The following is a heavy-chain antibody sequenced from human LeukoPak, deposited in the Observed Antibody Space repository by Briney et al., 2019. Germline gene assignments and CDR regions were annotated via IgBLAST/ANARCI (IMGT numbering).Heavy chain of an antibody. Sequence: GGSLRLSCAASGFTFSTYWMHWVRQAPGKGLEWVASIKTNGSARYYVDSVKGRFIISRDNAKNSLYLQMNSLRAEDTAVYYCARDHYYGSGSYYTFFDYWGQGTLVTVSS. CDR3: ARDHYYGSGSYYTFFDY. CDR2: IKTNGSAR. V-gene: IGHV3-7*01. D-gene: IGHD3-10*01. CDR1: GFTFSTYW. J-gene: IGHJ4*02.